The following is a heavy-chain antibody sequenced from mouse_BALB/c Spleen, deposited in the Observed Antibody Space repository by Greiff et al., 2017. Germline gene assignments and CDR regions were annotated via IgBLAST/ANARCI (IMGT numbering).Heavy chain of an antibody. CDR3: ARFNYRYGFAY. J-gene: IGHJ3*01. V-gene: IGHV1-9*01. D-gene: IGHD2-14*01. Sequence: QVQLKQSGAELMKPGASVKISCKATGYTFSSYWIEWVKQRPGHGLEWIGEILPGSGSTNYNEKFKGKATFTADTSSNTAYMQLSSLTSEDSAVYYCARFNYRYGFAYWGQGTLVTVSA. CDR1: GYTFSSYW. CDR2: ILPGSGST.